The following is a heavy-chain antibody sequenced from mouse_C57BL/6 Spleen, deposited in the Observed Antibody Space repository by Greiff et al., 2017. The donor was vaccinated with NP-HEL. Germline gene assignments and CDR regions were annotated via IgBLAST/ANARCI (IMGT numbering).Heavy chain of an antibody. CDR1: GYAFSSYW. CDR2: IYPGDGDT. CDR3: ARGEVGRGFAY. V-gene: IGHV1-80*01. J-gene: IGHJ3*01. Sequence: QVQLKQSGAELVKPGASVKISCKASGYAFSSYWMNWVKQRPGKGLEWIGQIYPGDGDTNYNGKFKGKATLTADKSSSTAYMQLSSLTSEDSAVYFCARGEVGRGFAYWGQGTLVTVSA. D-gene: IGHD4-1*01.